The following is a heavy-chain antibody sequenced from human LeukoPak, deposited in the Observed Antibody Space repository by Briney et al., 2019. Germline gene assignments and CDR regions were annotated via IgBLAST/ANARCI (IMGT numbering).Heavy chain of an antibody. J-gene: IGHJ5*02. CDR3: ARMGNFWSGSNWFDP. Sequence: SETLSLTCTVSGGSISSYYWSWIRQPAGKGLEWIGRIYTSGSTNYNPSLKSRVTMSVDTSKNQFSLKLSSVTAADTAVYYCARMGNFWSGSNWFDPWGQGTLVTVSS. CDR2: IYTSGST. D-gene: IGHD3-3*01. CDR1: GGSISSYY. V-gene: IGHV4-4*07.